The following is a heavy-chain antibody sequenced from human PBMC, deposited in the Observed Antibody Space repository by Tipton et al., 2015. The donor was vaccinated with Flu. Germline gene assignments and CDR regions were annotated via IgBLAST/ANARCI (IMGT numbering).Heavy chain of an antibody. V-gene: IGHV4-59*01. CDR3: ARLAPDGWVLGTYYFGF. D-gene: IGHD4/OR15-4a*01. CDR1: GGSISPYY. J-gene: IGHJ4*02. Sequence: GLVKPSETLSLTCTVSGGSISPYYWSWIRQPPGKGLEWIGYIYYSGSTDYNPSLKSRVAISVDTSKNQFSLKLNSVTAADTAVYYCARLAPDGWVLGTYYFGFWCQGILVTVSS. CDR2: IYYSGST.